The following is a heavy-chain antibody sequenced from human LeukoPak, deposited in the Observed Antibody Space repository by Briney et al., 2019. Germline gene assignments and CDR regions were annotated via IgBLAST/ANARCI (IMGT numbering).Heavy chain of an antibody. CDR3: AKAREGYYYYGMDV. J-gene: IGHJ6*02. CDR1: GFTFDDYA. V-gene: IGHV3-9*01. CDR2: ISWNSGSI. Sequence: PGGSLRLSCAASGFTFDDYAMHWVRQAPGKGLEWVSGISWNSGSIGYADSVRGRFTISRDNAKNSLYLQMNSLRAEDTALYYCAKAREGYYYYGMDVWDQGTTVTVSS.